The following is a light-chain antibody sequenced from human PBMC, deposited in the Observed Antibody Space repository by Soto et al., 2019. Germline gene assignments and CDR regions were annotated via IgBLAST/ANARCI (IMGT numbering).Light chain of an antibody. J-gene: IGKJ2*02. V-gene: IGKV1-5*03. CDR3: QQYNTYSRT. Sequence: DIAMTQSPSTLSASVGDRVTITCRASQSISTWLAWYQHKPGKAPKLLIYKASSLEGGVPSRFSGSGSGTEFTLTISSLQPDDFATYYCQQYNTYSRTFGQGTKVETK. CDR1: QSISTW. CDR2: KAS.